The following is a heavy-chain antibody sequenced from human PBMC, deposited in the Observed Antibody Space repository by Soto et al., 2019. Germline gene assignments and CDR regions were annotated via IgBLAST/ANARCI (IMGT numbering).Heavy chain of an antibody. Sequence: EVHLVESGGGLVQPGGSLRLSCAASGLTVSTNPMSWVRQAPGKGLEWVSVIYSGGGTHYADSVKGRFTISRDKSKNTVYLQMNNLRAEDTAVYYCARDGSGYWGQGTRVTVSS. V-gene: IGHV3-66*01. J-gene: IGHJ4*02. CDR1: GLTVSTNP. CDR3: ARDGSGY. CDR2: IYSGGGT.